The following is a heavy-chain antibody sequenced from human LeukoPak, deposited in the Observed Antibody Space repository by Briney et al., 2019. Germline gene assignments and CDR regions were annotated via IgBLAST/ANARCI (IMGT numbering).Heavy chain of an antibody. CDR3: ARLAVSATHFDY. CDR1: GYSFTTYW. V-gene: IGHV5-51*01. D-gene: IGHD6-19*01. CDR2: VYPGDSDT. J-gene: IGHJ4*02. Sequence: GESLKNSCKGSGYSFTTYWIAWVRQMPGKGLEWMGTVYPGDSDTRYSPSFQGQVTISADKCISAAYLQWSSLKASDTAMYYCARLAVSATHFDYWGQGILVTVSS.